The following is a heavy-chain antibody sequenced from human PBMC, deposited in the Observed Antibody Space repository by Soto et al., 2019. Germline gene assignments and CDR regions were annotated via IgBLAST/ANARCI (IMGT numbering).Heavy chain of an antibody. D-gene: IGHD3-10*01. CDR1: GFIFKMYW. J-gene: IGHJ4*02. V-gene: IGHV3-74*01. CDR2: IYIDGTDS. Sequence: GGSLRLSCAASGFIFKMYWMHWVRQSPGKGLVWISRIYIDGTDSDYADSVRGRFTISRDNVNNTLYLQMNNLRAEDSGLYYCTRGPRPISTGTGAYWGQGTQVTVSS. CDR3: TRGPRPISTGTGAY.